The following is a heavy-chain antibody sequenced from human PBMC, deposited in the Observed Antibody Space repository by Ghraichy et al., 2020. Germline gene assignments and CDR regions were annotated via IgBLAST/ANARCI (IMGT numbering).Heavy chain of an antibody. Sequence: GGSLRLSCAASGFNFRSFGMHWVRQAPGKGLEWVAFIWYDGSVQYYVDSVRGRFTISRDNSKSTLYLQMNDLRVDDTAVYYCSKDNSGGPGGGDLDSWGQGMLVTVSS. V-gene: IGHV3-30*02. D-gene: IGHD2-21*02. CDR2: IWYDGSVQ. J-gene: IGHJ5*01. CDR1: GFNFRSFG. CDR3: SKDNSGGPGGGDLDS.